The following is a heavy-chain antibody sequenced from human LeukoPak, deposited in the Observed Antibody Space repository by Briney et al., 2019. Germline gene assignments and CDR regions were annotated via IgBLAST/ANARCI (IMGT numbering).Heavy chain of an antibody. J-gene: IGHJ6*02. CDR3: AWSGLEDSYYYGMDV. Sequence: PSETLSLTCAVYGGSFSGYYWSWIRQPPGKGLEWIGEINHSGSTNYNPSLKSRVTISVDTSKNQFSLKLSSVTAADTAVYYRAWSGLEDSYYYGMDVWGQGTTVTVSS. CDR2: INHSGST. D-gene: IGHD6-6*01. CDR1: GGSFSGYY. V-gene: IGHV4-34*01.